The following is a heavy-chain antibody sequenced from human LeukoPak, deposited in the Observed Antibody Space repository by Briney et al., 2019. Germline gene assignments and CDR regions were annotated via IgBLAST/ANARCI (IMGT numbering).Heavy chain of an antibody. CDR3: ARHGSGSFDY. CDR2: IYSGGST. CDR1: GFTFSSYG. Sequence: PGGSLRLSCAASGFTFSSYGMHWVRQAPGKGLEWVSVIYSGGSTYYADSVKGRFTISRDNSKNTLYLQMNSLRAEDTAVYYCARHGSGSFDYWGQGTLVTVSS. D-gene: IGHD3-10*01. J-gene: IGHJ4*02. V-gene: IGHV3-NL1*01.